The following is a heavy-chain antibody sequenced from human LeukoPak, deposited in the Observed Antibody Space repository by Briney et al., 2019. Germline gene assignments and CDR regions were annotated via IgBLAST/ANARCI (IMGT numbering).Heavy chain of an antibody. CDR2: LYTGGST. J-gene: IGHJ3*01. V-gene: IGHV3-53*04. CDR3: ATQGRGEMATIKHDAFDF. Sequence: GGSLRLSCAASGFTVSSNYMSWVRQAPGKGLEWVSVLYTGGSTYYTDSVKGRFTISRHNSKNTLYLQMNSLRPEDTTVYYCATQGRGEMATIKHDAFDFWGQGTMVTVSS. CDR1: GFTVSSNY. D-gene: IGHD5-12*01.